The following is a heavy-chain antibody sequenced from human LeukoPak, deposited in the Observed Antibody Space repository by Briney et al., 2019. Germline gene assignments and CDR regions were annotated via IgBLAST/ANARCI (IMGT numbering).Heavy chain of an antibody. CDR3: ARESGVVRGVIKD. J-gene: IGHJ4*02. V-gene: IGHV3-48*01. CDR2: IRSNSSTI. CDR1: GFTFRRYS. D-gene: IGHD3-10*01. Sequence: GGTLGLFCAASGFTFRRYSMHWVTQAPGKGLEEVLDIRSNSSTIYYADVVKGGYPIYRDNAKNTLYLHKNSLSAEDTAVYYCARESGVVRGVIKDWGQGTLVTVSS.